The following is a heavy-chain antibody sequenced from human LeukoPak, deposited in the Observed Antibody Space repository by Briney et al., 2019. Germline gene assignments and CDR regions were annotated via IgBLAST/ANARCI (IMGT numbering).Heavy chain of an antibody. CDR1: GFTFADYP. D-gene: IGHD3-10*01. CDR2: IKSKTSGGTT. Sequence: PGRSLRLSCTASGFTFADYPMSWFRQAPGKGLEWVGFIKSKTSGGTTDYAASVKGRFTISRDDSKSIAYLQMNSLKIEDTAVYYCTRPYYGSDRPGRWGQGTLVTVSS. CDR3: TRPYYGSDRPGR. V-gene: IGHV3-49*03. J-gene: IGHJ4*02.